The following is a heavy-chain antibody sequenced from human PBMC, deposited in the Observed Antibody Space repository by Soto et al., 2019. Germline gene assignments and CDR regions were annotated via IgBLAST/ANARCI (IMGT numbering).Heavy chain of an antibody. V-gene: IGHV4-30-4*01. J-gene: IGHJ6*02. D-gene: IGHD1-1*01. CDR3: ARDLWVEPELYYYGMDV. CDR2: IFYSGTT. CDR1: GDSISSADYY. Sequence: SETLSLTCTVSGDSISSADYYWSWIRQTPGKGLEWIGHIFYSGTTYYNPSLKGRLTISVDTSKNHFSLRLTSVTAADTAVYYCARDLWVEPELYYYGMDVWGQGTTVTVSS.